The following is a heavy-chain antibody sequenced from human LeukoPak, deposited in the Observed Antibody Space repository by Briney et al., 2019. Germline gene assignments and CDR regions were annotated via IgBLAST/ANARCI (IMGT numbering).Heavy chain of an antibody. CDR2: IITILGRA. D-gene: IGHD3-3*01. CDR3: ARKYYDSLAWLDP. V-gene: IGHV1-69*10. Sequence: SVNVSCNASGGTFSIYAISWVRHAPGQGLELMGGIITILGRANYAQKFQGRVTITADESTSTAYMELSSLRSEDTAVYYCARKYYDSLAWLDPWGQGTLVTVSS. J-gene: IGHJ5*02. CDR1: GGTFSIYA.